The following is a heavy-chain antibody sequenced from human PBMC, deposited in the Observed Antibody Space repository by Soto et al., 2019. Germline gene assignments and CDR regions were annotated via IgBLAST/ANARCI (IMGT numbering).Heavy chain of an antibody. Sequence: QVQLQESGPGLVKTSGTLSLTCAVSGVSMSSSNWWRWVRQPPCKGLEWIGEISHSGSANYTPSLKSRVTLSGDKAKNLFSRKLSSVTASDTAVYYCATIAAAGTNFDSCVQGTLGTVSS. CDR3: ATIAAAGTNFDS. D-gene: IGHD6-13*01. CDR1: GVSMSSSNW. V-gene: IGHV4-4*02. CDR2: ISHSGSA. J-gene: IGHJ4*02.